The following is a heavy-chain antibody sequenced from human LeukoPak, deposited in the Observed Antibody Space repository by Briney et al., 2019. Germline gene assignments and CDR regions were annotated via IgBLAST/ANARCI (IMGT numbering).Heavy chain of an antibody. CDR3: ARGQPGYCSSTSCYGVWFDP. J-gene: IGHJ5*02. Sequence: SSTPALTSYVSDRSISSSSYYWGWIRQPPEKGLEWIGSIYYSGSTYYNPSLKSRVTISVDTSKNQFSLKLSSVTAADTAVYYCARGQPGYCSSTSCYGVWFDPWGQGTLVTVSS. CDR1: DRSISSSSYY. D-gene: IGHD2-2*01. CDR2: IYYSGST. V-gene: IGHV4-39*07.